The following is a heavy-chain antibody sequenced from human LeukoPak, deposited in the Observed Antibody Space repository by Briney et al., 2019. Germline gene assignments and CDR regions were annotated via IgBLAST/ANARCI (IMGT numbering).Heavy chain of an antibody. CDR3: AKDHTIRSFDS. Sequence: KTGGSLRLSCATSGFTFSNYGIHWVRQAPGQGLEWMGWINPNSGGTNYAQEFQGRVTMTRDRSISTAYMELSRLRSDDTAVYYCAKDHTIRSFDSWGQGTLVTVSS. CDR1: GFTFSNYG. V-gene: IGHV1-2*02. CDR2: INPNSGGT. J-gene: IGHJ4*02. D-gene: IGHD1-14*01.